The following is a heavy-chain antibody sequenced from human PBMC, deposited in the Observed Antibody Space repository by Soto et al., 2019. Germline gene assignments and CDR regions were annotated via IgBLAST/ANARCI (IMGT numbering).Heavy chain of an antibody. D-gene: IGHD5-18*01. V-gene: IGHV3-30*03. J-gene: IGHJ4*02. CDR1: GFTFTSYG. CDR2: ISYDGGLQ. Sequence: QAHLVESGGGVVQPGRSLRLSCAASGFTFTSYGMQWVRQAPGTRLEWVAVISYDGGLQHYADSVKGRFTISRDNSKNMVLLQMNSLRAEDTAVYYCVSDRGYGHASVPYSWGQGTLVSVYS. CDR3: VSDRGYGHASVPYS.